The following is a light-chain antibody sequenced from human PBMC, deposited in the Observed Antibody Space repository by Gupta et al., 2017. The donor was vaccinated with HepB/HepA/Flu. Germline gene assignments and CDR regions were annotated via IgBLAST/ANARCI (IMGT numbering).Light chain of an antibody. V-gene: IGLV1-51*02. CDR3: GTWDTNLGEI. Sequence: QAALTSPPSGSAATEQKVTNSCSGRSSNMGNHYVSRYQQFPETAPKLLIYENNKRPSGIPDRFSASKSSTSATLGITGLQTGDEADYYCGTWDTNLGEIFGGGTRLTVL. J-gene: IGLJ2*01. CDR1: SSNMGNHY. CDR2: ENN.